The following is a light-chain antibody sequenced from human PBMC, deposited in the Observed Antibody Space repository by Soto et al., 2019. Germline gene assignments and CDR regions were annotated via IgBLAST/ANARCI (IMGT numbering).Light chain of an antibody. CDR1: QSVSTH. V-gene: IGKV3-15*01. Sequence: EVVMTQSPVNLSVSPGERATLSCRASQSVSTHLAWYQQKPGQAPKLLIYAASTRVTGISARFSGSGSGTEFSLTISSLQSEDFGIYYCQTYYRVPLTFGGGTKVELK. CDR3: QTYYRVPLT. CDR2: AAS. J-gene: IGKJ4*01.